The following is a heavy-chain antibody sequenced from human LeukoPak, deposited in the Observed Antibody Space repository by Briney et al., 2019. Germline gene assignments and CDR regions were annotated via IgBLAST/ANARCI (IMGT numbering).Heavy chain of an antibody. D-gene: IGHD5-18*01. CDR2: IQYDGSDK. CDR1: GFTFSNYG. CDR3: AKGGYSYGALDY. V-gene: IGHV3-30*02. J-gene: IGHJ4*02. Sequence: GGSLRLSCAASGFTFSNYGMHWVRQAPGKGLEWVAFIQYDGSDKYYADSVKGRFTISRDNSKNTLYLQMNSLRAEDTAVYYCAKGGYSYGALDYWGQGTLVTVSS.